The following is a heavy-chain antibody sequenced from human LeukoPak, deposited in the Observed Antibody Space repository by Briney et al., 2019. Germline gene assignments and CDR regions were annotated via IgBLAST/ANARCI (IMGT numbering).Heavy chain of an antibody. Sequence: GGSLRLSCAASGFTFSSYGMHWVRQTPGKGLECVAFIRYDGGNQYYTDSVKGRFTISRDNSKNTLYLQMNSLRAEDTAVYYCAKDYLRGGYGGNWPTDYWGQGTLVTVSS. J-gene: IGHJ4*02. CDR2: IRYDGGNQ. CDR1: GFTFSSYG. D-gene: IGHD4-23*01. V-gene: IGHV3-30*02. CDR3: AKDYLRGGYGGNWPTDY.